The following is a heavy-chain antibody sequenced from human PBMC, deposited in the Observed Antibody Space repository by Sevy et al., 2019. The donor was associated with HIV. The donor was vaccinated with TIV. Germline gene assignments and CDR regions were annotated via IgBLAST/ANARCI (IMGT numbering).Heavy chain of an antibody. J-gene: IGHJ4*02. D-gene: IGHD2-8*01. V-gene: IGHV3-23*01. CDR1: GFTISKYS. Sequence: GGSLRLSCAASGFTISKYSMSWVRQPPGKGLEWVSTLSFGCGEINYADSVKGRFTISRDNSKSSVYLQMNNLRPEDTAVYYCAREGCTNSLDYWGQGTLVTVSS. CDR2: LSFGCGEI. CDR3: AREGCTNSLDY.